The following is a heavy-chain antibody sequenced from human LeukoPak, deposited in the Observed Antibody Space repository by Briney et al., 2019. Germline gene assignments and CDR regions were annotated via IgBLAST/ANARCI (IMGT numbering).Heavy chain of an antibody. Sequence: ASVKVSCKASGYTFTGYYFHWVRQSPRQPLEWMRWINPNTAGTNYAQKFLGGVTLTWDTSISTAYKELNRLTSDDTAVYYCATSAGDYRAGHYYYMGVWGKGTSVTVSS. CDR3: ATSAGDYRAGHYYYMGV. V-gene: IGHV1-2*02. CDR1: GYTFTGYY. D-gene: IGHD4-11*01. CDR2: INPNTAGT. J-gene: IGHJ6*03.